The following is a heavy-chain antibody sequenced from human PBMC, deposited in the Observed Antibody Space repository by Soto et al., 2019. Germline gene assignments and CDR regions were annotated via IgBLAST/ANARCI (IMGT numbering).Heavy chain of an antibody. D-gene: IGHD6-19*01. J-gene: IGHJ3*02. CDR1: DRSIRSSNW. Sequence: PSDTLSLTGAFSDRSIRSSNWGGSVRQPPGKGLEWIGEIYHSGSTNYNPSLKSRATISVDTSKNQFTLKLSSVTAADTAVYYCARVPWQWLGGYAFDIWGQGTMVT. CDR3: ARVPWQWLGGYAFDI. V-gene: IGHV4-4*02. CDR2: IYHSGST.